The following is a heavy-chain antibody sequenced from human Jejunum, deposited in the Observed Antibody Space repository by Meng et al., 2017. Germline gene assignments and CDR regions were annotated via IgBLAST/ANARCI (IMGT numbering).Heavy chain of an antibody. Sequence: GESLKISCAASGFSFSTYWMDWVRQAPGKGLVWVSRIESDGTTTRYADSVKGRFTISRDNAKNTLYLQMNSLRAEDTAVYHCVKEGGSSLFFNYWGQGTLVTVSS. D-gene: IGHD1-26*01. CDR2: IESDGTTT. CDR3: VKEGGSSLFFNY. J-gene: IGHJ4*02. CDR1: GFSFSTYW. V-gene: IGHV3-74*01.